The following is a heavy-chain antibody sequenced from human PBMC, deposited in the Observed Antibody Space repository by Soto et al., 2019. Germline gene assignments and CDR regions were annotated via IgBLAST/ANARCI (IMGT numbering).Heavy chain of an antibody. CDR1: GYTFISYY. V-gene: IGHV1-46*01. CDR2: INPGGGST. Sequence: ASVKVSCKASGYTFISYYLHWVRQAPGQGLEWMGIINPGGGSTTYGQKFQGRVTMTRDTSTSTVYMELSSLRSEDTAVYYCARGGAYDYYAMDVWGQGTTVTVSS. J-gene: IGHJ6*02. CDR3: ARGGAYDYYAMDV. D-gene: IGHD2-15*01.